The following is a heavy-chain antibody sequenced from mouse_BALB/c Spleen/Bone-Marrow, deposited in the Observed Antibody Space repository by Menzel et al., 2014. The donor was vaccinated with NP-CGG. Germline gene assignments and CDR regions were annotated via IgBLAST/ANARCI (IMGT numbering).Heavy chain of an antibody. CDR1: GFNIKDTY. Sequence: EVQLQQSGAELVKPGASVKLSCTASGFNIKDTYMHWVKQRPEQGLEWIGRIDPANGNTKYDPKFQGKATITAYTSSNTAYLQLSNLTPEDTPVYYCAPYYCGISSFAYWGQGTLVTVPA. V-gene: IGHV14-3*02. CDR2: IDPANGNT. D-gene: IGHD1-1*01. CDR3: APYYCGISSFAY. J-gene: IGHJ3*01.